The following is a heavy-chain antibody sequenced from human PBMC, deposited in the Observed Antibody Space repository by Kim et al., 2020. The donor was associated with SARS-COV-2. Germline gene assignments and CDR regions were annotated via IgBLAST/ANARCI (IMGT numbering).Heavy chain of an antibody. CDR3: AKRGTEMATITSFYYFDY. V-gene: IGHV3-23*01. D-gene: IGHD5-12*01. J-gene: IGHJ4*02. Sequence: KGQLTISRANSTNTLYLQMNRLRAEDTAVYYCAKRGTEMATITSFYYFDYWGQGTLVTVSS.